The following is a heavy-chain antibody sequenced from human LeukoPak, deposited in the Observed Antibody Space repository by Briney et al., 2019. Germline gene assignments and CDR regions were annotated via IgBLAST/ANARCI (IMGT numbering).Heavy chain of an antibody. D-gene: IGHD2-2*01. CDR1: RFTNGDYA. J-gene: IGHJ1*01. V-gene: IGHV3-49*03. CDR3: TSEPSEDCSSTSCYERFQH. Sequence: LRCSCTASRFTNGDYARSWFAPAPGKGLEGIGFIRRKDYGGTTESAASVKGRFTISRDVSKSIAYLQMNSLKTEDTAVYYCTSEPSEDCSSTSCYERFQHWGQGTLVTVSS. CDR2: IRRKDYGGTT.